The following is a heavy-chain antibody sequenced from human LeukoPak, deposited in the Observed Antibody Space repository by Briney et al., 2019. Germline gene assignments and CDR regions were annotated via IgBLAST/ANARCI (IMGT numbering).Heavy chain of an antibody. V-gene: IGHV4-34*01. CDR1: GGSFSGYY. D-gene: IGHD3-9*01. J-gene: IGHJ6*03. CDR3: ARSPYDILTGYYYYYMDV. CDR2: INHSGST. Sequence: SETLSLTCAVYGGSFSGYYWSWIRQPPGKGLEWIGEINHSGSTNYNPSLKSRVTISVDTSKNQFSLKLSSVTAADTAVYYCARSPYDILTGYYYYYMDVWGKGTTVTVSS.